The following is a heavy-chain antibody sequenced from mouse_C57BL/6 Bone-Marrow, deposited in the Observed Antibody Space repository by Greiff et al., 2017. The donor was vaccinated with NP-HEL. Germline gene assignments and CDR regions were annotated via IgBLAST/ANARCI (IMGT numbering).Heavy chain of an antibody. CDR1: GYTFTSYW. Sequence: QVQLQQPGAELVRPGTSVKLSCKASGYTFTSYWMHWVKQRPGQGLEWIGVIDPSDSYTNYNQKFKGKATLTVDTSSSQAYMQLSSLTSEDSAVYYCARPGGFAYWGQGTLVTVSA. CDR2: IDPSDSYT. CDR3: ARPGGFAY. V-gene: IGHV1-59*01. J-gene: IGHJ3*01.